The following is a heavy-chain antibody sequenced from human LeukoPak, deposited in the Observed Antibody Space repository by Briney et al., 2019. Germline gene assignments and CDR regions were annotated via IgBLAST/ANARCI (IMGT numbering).Heavy chain of an antibody. Sequence: GASVKVSCKASGGTFSSYVISWVRQAPGQGLEWMGWINTNTGNPTYAQGFTERFVFSLDTSVSTAYLQITGLKAEDIAVYYCAREGLEGDYFDYWGQGTLVTVSS. J-gene: IGHJ4*02. CDR2: INTNTGNP. V-gene: IGHV7-4-1*02. CDR1: GGTFSSYV. CDR3: AREGLEGDYFDY.